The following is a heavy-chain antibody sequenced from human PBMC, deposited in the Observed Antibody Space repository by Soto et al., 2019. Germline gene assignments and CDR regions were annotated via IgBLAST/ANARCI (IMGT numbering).Heavy chain of an antibody. J-gene: IGHJ5*02. D-gene: IGHD3-10*01. V-gene: IGHV1-18*04. CDR2: ISGYNDNT. CDR3: ARTMVRGGWFDP. Sequence: QVPLVQSGAEVKKPGASVKVSCKASGYTFSGYGISWVRQAPGQGLEWMGWISGYNDNTNYAQKCQGRVTMTTDTSTSTAYMELRSLRSDDTAVYYWARTMVRGGWFDPWRQGTLVNVSS. CDR1: GYTFSGYG.